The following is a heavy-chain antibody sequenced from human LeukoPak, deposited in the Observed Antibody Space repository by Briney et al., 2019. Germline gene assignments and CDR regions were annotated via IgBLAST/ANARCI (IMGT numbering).Heavy chain of an antibody. D-gene: IGHD2-8*01. J-gene: IGHJ4*02. CDR3: AKDLAHCTNDVCSFGFDY. CDR2: ISGSGGST. CDR1: GFTFSSYA. V-gene: IGHV3-23*01. Sequence: GGSLTLSCAVSGFTFSSYAMSWVRQAPGKGLEWVSAISGSGGSTYYTDSVKGRFTISRDSSKNTLYLQMNSLRAEDTAVYYCAKDLAHCTNDVCSFGFDYWGQGTLVTVSS.